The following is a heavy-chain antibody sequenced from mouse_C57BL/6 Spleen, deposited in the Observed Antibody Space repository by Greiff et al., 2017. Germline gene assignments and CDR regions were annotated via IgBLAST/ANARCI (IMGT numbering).Heavy chain of an antibody. CDR2: IYPGDGDT. V-gene: IGHV1-80*01. CDR1: GYAFSSYW. D-gene: IGHD2-1*01. Sequence: VQLQESGPELVKPGASVKISCKASGYAFSSYWMNWVKQRPGKGLEWIGQIYPGDGDTNYNGKFKGKATLTADKSSSTAYMQLSSLTSEDSAVYFCARGGYYGNWGYWGQGTTLTVSS. CDR3: ARGGYYGNWGY. J-gene: IGHJ2*01.